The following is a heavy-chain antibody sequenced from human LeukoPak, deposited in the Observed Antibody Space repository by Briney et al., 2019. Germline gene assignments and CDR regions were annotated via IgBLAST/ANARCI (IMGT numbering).Heavy chain of an antibody. J-gene: IGHJ4*02. Sequence: GGSLRLSCAASGFTFSRYAMSWVREAPGKGLEWVSAISGSGGSTYYADSVKGRFTISRDNSKNTLYLQMNSLRAEDTAVYYCAKVVTMVRGEFDYWGQGTLVTVSS. CDR2: ISGSGGST. CDR1: GFTFSRYA. D-gene: IGHD3-10*01. V-gene: IGHV3-23*01. CDR3: AKVVTMVRGEFDY.